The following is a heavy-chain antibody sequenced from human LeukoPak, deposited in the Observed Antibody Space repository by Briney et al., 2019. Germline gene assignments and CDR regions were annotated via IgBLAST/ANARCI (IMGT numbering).Heavy chain of an antibody. D-gene: IGHD1-26*01. V-gene: IGHV1-2*02. Sequence: GASVKVSCKASGYTFTGYYMHWVRQAPGQGLEWMGWINPNSGGTNYAQKFQGRVTMTRDTSISTAYMELSRLRSDDTAVYYCARKSRIWDLREDDAFDIWGQGTMVTVSA. CDR3: ARKSRIWDLREDDAFDI. CDR1: GYTFTGYY. CDR2: INPNSGGT. J-gene: IGHJ3*02.